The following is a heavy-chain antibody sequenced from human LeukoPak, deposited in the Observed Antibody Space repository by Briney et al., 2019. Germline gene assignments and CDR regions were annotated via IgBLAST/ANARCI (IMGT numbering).Heavy chain of an antibody. V-gene: IGHV1-18*03. CDR3: ARGDVWGSYRPGFDP. CDR1: GYTFTSYS. CDR2: ISTYNGNT. D-gene: IGHD3-16*02. Sequence: ASVKVSCKASGYTFTSYSISWVRQAPGQGLEWMGWISTYNGNTNYAQKLQGRVTMTTDTSTTTAYMELRSLRSDDMAVYYCARGDVWGSYRPGFDPWGQGTLVTVSS. J-gene: IGHJ5*02.